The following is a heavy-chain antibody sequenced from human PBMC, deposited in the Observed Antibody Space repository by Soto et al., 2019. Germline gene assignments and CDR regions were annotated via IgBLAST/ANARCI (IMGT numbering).Heavy chain of an antibody. CDR3: ARGGFQLLPDF. D-gene: IGHD2-2*01. J-gene: IGHJ4*02. Sequence: TLSLTCPFSDGSISSDDYSWSWLRQPPGKGLEWIGYVYHTGSSYYNPSLKSRVTISIDTSKNQFSLKLTSVTAADTAIYYCARGGFQLLPDFWGPGTLVTVSA. CDR2: VYHTGSS. V-gene: IGHV4-30-2*01. CDR1: DGSISSDDYS.